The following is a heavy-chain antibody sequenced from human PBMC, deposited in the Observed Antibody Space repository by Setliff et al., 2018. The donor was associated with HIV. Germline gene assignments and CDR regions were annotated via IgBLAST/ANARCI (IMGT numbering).Heavy chain of an antibody. D-gene: IGHD3-22*01. J-gene: IGHJ4*02. CDR3: VRLQDSSGYYFY. CDR2: INPNSSDT. Sequence: ASVKVSCKASGYTFTDYYIHWVRQATGQGLEWMGWINPNSSDTNYAQKFQGRVTTTRDTSISTAYMDLSRLSSVTAADTAVYYCVRLQDSSGYYFYWGQGTLVTVSS. CDR1: GYTFTDYY. V-gene: IGHV1-2*02.